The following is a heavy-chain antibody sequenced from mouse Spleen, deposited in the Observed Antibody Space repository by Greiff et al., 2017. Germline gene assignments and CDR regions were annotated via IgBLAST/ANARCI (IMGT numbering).Heavy chain of an antibody. D-gene: IGHD4-1*01. Sequence: VKLVESGPGLVAPSQSLSITCTVSGFSLTSYAISWVRQPPGKGLEWLGVIWTGGGTNYNSALKSRLSISKDNSKSQVFLKMNSLQTDDTARYYCARNRGTGTYYFDYWGQGTTLTVSS. CDR3: ARNRGTGTYYFDY. V-gene: IGHV2-9-1*01. CDR1: GFSLTSYA. CDR2: IWTGGGT. J-gene: IGHJ2*01.